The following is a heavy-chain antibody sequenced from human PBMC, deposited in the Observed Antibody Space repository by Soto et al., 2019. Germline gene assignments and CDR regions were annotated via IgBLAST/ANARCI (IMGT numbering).Heavy chain of an antibody. CDR3: ARWAVSGSQRFDY. J-gene: IGHJ4*02. V-gene: IGHV4-39*01. D-gene: IGHD6-19*01. Sequence: QLQLQESGPGLVKPSETLSLTCTVSGGSISSTNYFWGWIRQPPGKGLEWIGNIYYSGNTYHNPSLKSRVTISVATSKNQFSLKLNSVTAADTAVYYCARWAVSGSQRFDYWGQGTLVTVSS. CDR2: IYYSGNT. CDR1: GGSISSTNYF.